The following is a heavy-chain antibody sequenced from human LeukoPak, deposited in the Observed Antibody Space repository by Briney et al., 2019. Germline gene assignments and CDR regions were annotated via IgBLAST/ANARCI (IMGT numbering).Heavy chain of an antibody. CDR1: GFTFDDYG. CDR2: INWNGGTT. D-gene: IGHD3-10*01. Sequence: GGSLRLSCAASGFTFDDYGMSWVRQAPGKGLEWVSGINWNGGTTGYADSVKGRFAISRDDAKNSLYLQMNSLRAEDTALYYCAREGSGSPHYGMDVWGQGTTVTVSS. V-gene: IGHV3-20*04. J-gene: IGHJ6*02. CDR3: AREGSGSPHYGMDV.